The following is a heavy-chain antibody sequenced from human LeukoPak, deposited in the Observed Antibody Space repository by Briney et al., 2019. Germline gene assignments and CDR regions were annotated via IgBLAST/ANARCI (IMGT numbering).Heavy chain of an antibody. V-gene: IGHV1-2*02. Sequence: ASVKVSCKASGYTFTGYYMHWVRQAPGQGLEWMGWINPNSGGTNYAQKFQGRVTMTTDTSTSTAYMELRSLRSDDTAVYYCARDFSWFDPWGQGTLVTVSS. D-gene: IGHD2/OR15-2a*01. J-gene: IGHJ5*02. CDR2: INPNSGGT. CDR1: GYTFTGYY. CDR3: ARDFSWFDP.